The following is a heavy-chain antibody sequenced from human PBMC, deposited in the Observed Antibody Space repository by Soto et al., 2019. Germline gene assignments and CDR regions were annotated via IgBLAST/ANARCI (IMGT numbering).Heavy chain of an antibody. D-gene: IGHD6-19*01. CDR3: ARSLSRSSSGWYYFDY. CDR1: GGSISSSSYY. CDR2: IYYSGST. J-gene: IGHJ4*02. Sequence: SETLSLTCTVSGGSISSSSYYWGWIRQPPGKGLEWIGSIYYSGSTYYNPSLKSRVTISVDTSKNQFSLKLSSVTAADTAVYYCARSLSRSSSGWYYFDYWGQGTLVTVSS. V-gene: IGHV4-39*01.